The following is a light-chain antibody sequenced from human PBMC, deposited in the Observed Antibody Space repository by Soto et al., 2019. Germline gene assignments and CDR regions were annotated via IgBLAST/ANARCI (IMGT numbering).Light chain of an antibody. CDR1: QSVGSSY. J-gene: IGKJ1*01. V-gene: IGKV3-20*01. CDR3: QQYYRAPRT. CDR2: GAS. Sequence: EIVLTQSPGTLSLSPGERATLSCRASQSVGSSYLAWYQQKPGQAPRLLMYGASTRATGIPDRFTGSGSGTDFTLTISRLEPEEFAVYYCQQYYRAPRTVGQGTTVEIK.